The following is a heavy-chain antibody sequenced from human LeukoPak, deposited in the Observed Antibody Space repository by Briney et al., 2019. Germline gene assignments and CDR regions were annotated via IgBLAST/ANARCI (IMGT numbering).Heavy chain of an antibody. V-gene: IGHV4-59*08. CDR2: IYYSGST. Sequence: SETLSLTCTVSGGSISSYYWSWIRQPPGKGLEWIGYIYYSGSTNYNPSLKSRVTISVDTSKNQSSLKLSSVTAADTAVYYCACYGGPNAFDIWGQGTMVTVSS. CDR3: ACYGGPNAFDI. CDR1: GGSISSYY. D-gene: IGHD4-23*01. J-gene: IGHJ3*02.